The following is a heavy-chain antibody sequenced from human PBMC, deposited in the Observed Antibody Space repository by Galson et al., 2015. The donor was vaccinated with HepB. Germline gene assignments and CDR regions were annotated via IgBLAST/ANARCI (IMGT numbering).Heavy chain of an antibody. D-gene: IGHD2-15*01. J-gene: IGHJ5*02. CDR2: ISAYNGNT. CDR1: GYTFTSYG. Sequence: SVKVSCKASGYTFTSYGISWVRQAPGQGLEWMGWISAYNGNTNYAQKLQGRVTMTTDTSTSTAYMELRSLRSDDTAVYYCARNLGGRYCSGGSCYSNWFDPWGQGTLVTASS. V-gene: IGHV1-18*04. CDR3: ARNLGGRYCSGGSCYSNWFDP.